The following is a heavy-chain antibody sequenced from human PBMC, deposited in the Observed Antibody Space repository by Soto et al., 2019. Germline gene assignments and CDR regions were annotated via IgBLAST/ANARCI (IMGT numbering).Heavy chain of an antibody. V-gene: IGHV3-74*01. CDR2: INSDGNSK. J-gene: IGHJ4*02. D-gene: IGHD4-4*01. Sequence: EVQLVESGGSLVQPGGSLRLSCAASGFTFSPFWMHWVRQVPGKGPVWVSCINSDGNSKSYADSVKGRVTISRDNAKNTLYLQMNSLRAEDTAVYYCARGSNHFDYWGQGTLVTVSS. CDR1: GFTFSPFW. CDR3: ARGSNHFDY.